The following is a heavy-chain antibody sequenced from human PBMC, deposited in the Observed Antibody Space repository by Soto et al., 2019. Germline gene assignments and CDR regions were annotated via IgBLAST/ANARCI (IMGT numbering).Heavy chain of an antibody. D-gene: IGHD3-3*01. CDR3: ARSPYYDFWSGYSYDAFDI. CDR2: VYYRGRS. J-gene: IGHJ3*02. V-gene: IGHV4-39*07. Sequence: PSETLSLTCTVSGGSVSNSNYYWGWIRQSPGKGLEWIGSVYYRGRSYSKSSVKSRVTISVDTSKNQFSLNLNSVTAADTAVYYCARSPYYDFWSGYSYDAFDIWGQGTMVTVSS. CDR1: GGSVSNSNYY.